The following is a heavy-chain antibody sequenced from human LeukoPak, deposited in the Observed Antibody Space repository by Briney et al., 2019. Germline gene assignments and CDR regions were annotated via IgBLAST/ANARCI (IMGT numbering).Heavy chain of an antibody. CDR1: GFTFSSYA. CDR3: ARAVDSGWHYDY. D-gene: IGHD6-19*01. CDR2: ISYDGSNK. Sequence: GRSLRLSCAASGFTFSSYAMHWVRQAPGKGLEWVAVISYDGSNKYYADSVKGRFTISRDNSKNTLYLQMNSLRAEDTAVYYCARAVDSGWHYDYWGQGTLVTVSS. V-gene: IGHV3-30*01. J-gene: IGHJ4*02.